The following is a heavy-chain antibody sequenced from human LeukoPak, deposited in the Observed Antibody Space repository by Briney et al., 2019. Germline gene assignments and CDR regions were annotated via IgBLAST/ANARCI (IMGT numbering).Heavy chain of an antibody. V-gene: IGHV3-74*01. CDR1: GFTFSSYW. Sequence: GGSLRLSCAASGFTFSSYWMHWVRQAPGKGLVWVSRINSDGSSTSYADSVKGRFTISRDNAKNSLYLQMNSLRAEDTAVYYCARDTEFWSGYPDYWGQGTLVTVSS. J-gene: IGHJ4*02. CDR2: INSDGSST. D-gene: IGHD3-3*01. CDR3: ARDTEFWSGYPDY.